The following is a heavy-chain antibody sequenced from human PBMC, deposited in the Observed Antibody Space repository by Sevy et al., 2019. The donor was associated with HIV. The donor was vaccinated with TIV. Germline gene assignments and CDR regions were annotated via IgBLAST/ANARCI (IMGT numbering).Heavy chain of an antibody. V-gene: IGHV4-61*01. D-gene: IGHD5-12*01. Sequence: SETLSLTCTVSGGSVSSGSYYWSWIRQPPGKGLEWIGYIYYSGSTNYNPSLKSRVTISVDTSKNQFSLKLGSVTAADTAVYYCARDRYSGYDFGRATTATQRAFDIWGQGTMVTVSS. CDR3: ARDRYSGYDFGRATTATQRAFDI. J-gene: IGHJ3*02. CDR2: IYYSGST. CDR1: GGSVSSGSYY.